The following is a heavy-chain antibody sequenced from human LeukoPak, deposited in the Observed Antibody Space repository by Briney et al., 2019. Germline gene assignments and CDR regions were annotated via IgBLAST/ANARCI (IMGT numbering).Heavy chain of an antibody. CDR1: GFTFSSYG. D-gene: IGHD5-12*01. V-gene: IGHV3-30*02. CDR2: IRYDGSNK. J-gene: IGHJ5*02. CDR3: ASTGLRKTTSPLS. Sequence: GGSLRLSCAASGFTFSSYGMHWVRQAPGKGLEWVAFIRYDGSNKYYADSVKGRFTISRDNSKNTLYLQMNSLRAEDTAVYYCASTGLRKTTSPLSWGQGTLVTVSS.